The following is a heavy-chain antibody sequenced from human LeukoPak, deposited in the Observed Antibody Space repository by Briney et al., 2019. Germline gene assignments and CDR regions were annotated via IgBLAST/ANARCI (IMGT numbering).Heavy chain of an antibody. CDR2: ISGSGGST. CDR1: GFTFSSYA. CDR3: AKVRMITMIAYDAFHI. Sequence: GGSLRLSCAASGFTFSSYAMSWVRQAPGKGLEWVSAISGSGGSTYYADSVKGRVTISRDNSKNTLYLQMNSLRAEDTAVYYCAKVRMITMIAYDAFHIWGQGTMVTVSS. D-gene: IGHD3-22*01. J-gene: IGHJ3*02. V-gene: IGHV3-23*01.